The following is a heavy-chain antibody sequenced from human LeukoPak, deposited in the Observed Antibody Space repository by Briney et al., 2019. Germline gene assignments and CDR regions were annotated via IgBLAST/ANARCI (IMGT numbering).Heavy chain of an antibody. CDR3: ARDQMFRRFGELLNYYYMDV. CDR2: INPNSGGT. CDR1: GYTFTGYY. J-gene: IGHJ6*03. Sequence: GASVKVSCKASGYTFTGYYMHWVRQAPGQGLEWMGWINPNSGGTNYAQKLQGRVTMTRDTSISTAYMELSRLRSDDTAVYYCARDQMFRRFGELLNYYYMDVWGKGTTVTISS. D-gene: IGHD3-10*01. V-gene: IGHV1-2*02.